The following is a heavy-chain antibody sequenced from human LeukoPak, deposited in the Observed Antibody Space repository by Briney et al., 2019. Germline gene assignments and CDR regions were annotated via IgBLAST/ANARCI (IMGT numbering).Heavy chain of an antibody. D-gene: IGHD3-10*01. CDR3: AKTRLWFGEILDY. J-gene: IGHJ4*02. CDR2: ISGSGGST. V-gene: IGHV3-23*01. CDR1: GFTFSSYA. Sequence: PGGSLRLSCAASGFTFSSYAMSWVRQAPGKGLEWVSAISGSGGSTYYADFVKGRFTISRDNSKNTLYLQMNSLRAEDTAVYYCAKTRLWFGEILDYWGQGTLVTVSS.